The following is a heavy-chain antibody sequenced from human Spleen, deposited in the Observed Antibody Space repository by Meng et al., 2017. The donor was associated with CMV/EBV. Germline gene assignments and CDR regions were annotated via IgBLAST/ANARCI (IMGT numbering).Heavy chain of an antibody. CDR3: AKGVGARGPFDY. CDR2: INPSGGST. Sequence: ASVKVSCKASGYSFSDYYMHWVRQAPGQGLEWMGIINPSGGSTSYAQKFQGRVTMTRDTSTSTVYMELSSLRSEDTAVYYCAKGVGARGPFDYWGQGTLVTVSS. CDR1: GYSFSDYY. D-gene: IGHD1-26*01. V-gene: IGHV1-46*01. J-gene: IGHJ4*02.